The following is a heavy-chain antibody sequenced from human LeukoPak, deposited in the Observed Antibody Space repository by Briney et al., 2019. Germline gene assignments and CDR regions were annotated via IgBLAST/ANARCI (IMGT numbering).Heavy chain of an antibody. D-gene: IGHD6-19*01. CDR2: INHSGST. J-gene: IGHJ4*02. CDR3: ARGKYVAVAAVDY. Sequence: PSETLSLTCAVYGGSFSGYYWSWIRQPPGKGLEWIGEINHSGSTNYNPSLKSRVTISVDTSKNQFSLKLSSVTAADTAVYYCARGKYVAVAAVDYWGQGTLVTVSS. V-gene: IGHV4-34*01. CDR1: GGSFSGYY.